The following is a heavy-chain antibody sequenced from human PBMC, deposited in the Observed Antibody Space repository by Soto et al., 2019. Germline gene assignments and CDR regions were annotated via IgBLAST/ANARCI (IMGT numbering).Heavy chain of an antibody. CDR1: GGSFNFA. V-gene: IGHV1-69*01. Sequence: VQLVQSGTEVQKPGSSVKLSCKASGGSFNFAMSWVRQAPGQGLEWMGGLTPIFPTAVEAPKFQGRVTITAGEPTATVSIGPTNLSSENTAVYFCVFRGGGWSHIEYWGPGSLVIVSS. CDR3: VFRGGGWSHIEY. D-gene: IGHD3-3*01. CDR2: LTPIFPTA. J-gene: IGHJ4*02.